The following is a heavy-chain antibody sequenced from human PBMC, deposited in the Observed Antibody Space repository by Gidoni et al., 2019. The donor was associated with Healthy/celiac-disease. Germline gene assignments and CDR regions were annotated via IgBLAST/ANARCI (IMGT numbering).Heavy chain of an antibody. CDR3: AHISWDCRGGSCYGDFDY. CDR1: GFSLSTSGLG. Sequence: QITLKESGPTLVKPTQTLTLTCTFPGFSLSTSGLGVGWIRQPQGKALEWLALLYWDDDKRYSPSLKSRINITKDTSKNQVVFTMTNMDTVDTATYYCAHISWDCRGGSCYGDFDYWGQGTLVTVSS. J-gene: IGHJ4*02. CDR2: LYWDDDK. V-gene: IGHV2-5*02. D-gene: IGHD2-15*01.